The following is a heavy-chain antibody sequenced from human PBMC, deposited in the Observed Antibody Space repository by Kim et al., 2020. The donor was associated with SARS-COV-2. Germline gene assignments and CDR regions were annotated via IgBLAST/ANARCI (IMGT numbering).Heavy chain of an antibody. J-gene: IGHJ5*02. V-gene: IGHV3-23*01. CDR1: GFTFSSYA. CDR2: ISGSGGST. Sequence: GGSLRLSCAASGFTFSSYAMSWVRQAPGKGLEWVSAISGSGGSTYYADSVKGRFTISRDNSKNTLYLQMNSLRAEDTAVYYCASHIVVVVAHPYNWFDPWGQGTLVTVSS. D-gene: IGHD2-15*01. CDR3: ASHIVVVVAHPYNWFDP.